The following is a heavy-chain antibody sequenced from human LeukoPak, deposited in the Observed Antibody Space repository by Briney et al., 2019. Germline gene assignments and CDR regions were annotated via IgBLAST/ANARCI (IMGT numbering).Heavy chain of an antibody. CDR3: TTNDAFDI. Sequence: GGSLRLSCVASGFTFSKAWMNWVRQAPGKGLEWVGRIKTNDVGTTDHAAPVKGRFTISRDDSKNTLYLQMNSLKTEDTALYYCTTNDAFDIWGQGTMVTVSS. CDR2: IKTNDVGTT. CDR1: GFTFSKAW. J-gene: IGHJ3*02. V-gene: IGHV3-15*01.